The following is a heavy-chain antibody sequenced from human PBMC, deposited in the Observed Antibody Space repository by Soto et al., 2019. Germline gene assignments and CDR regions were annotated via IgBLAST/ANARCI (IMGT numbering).Heavy chain of an antibody. D-gene: IGHD3-9*01. CDR2: INPNSGGT. Sequence: GASVKVSCKASGYTFTGYYMHWVRQAPGQGLEWMGWINPNSGGTNYAQKFQGWVTMTRDTSISTAYMELSRLRSDDTAVYYCARVAPLGADILPGSLSWFAPWGQGPPVTVPS. CDR3: ARVAPLGADILPGSLSWFAP. V-gene: IGHV1-2*04. CDR1: GYTFTGYY. J-gene: IGHJ5*02.